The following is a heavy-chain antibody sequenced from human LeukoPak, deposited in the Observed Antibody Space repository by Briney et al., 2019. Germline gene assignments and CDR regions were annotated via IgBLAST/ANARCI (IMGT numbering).Heavy chain of an antibody. CDR1: GGTFSSYA. CDR3: ASTVAGTMSYYFDY. CDR2: IIPIFGTA. J-gene: IGHJ4*02. V-gene: IGHV1-69*06. D-gene: IGHD6-19*01. Sequence: ASVKVSCKASGGTFSSYAISWVGQAPGQGLEWMGGIIPIFGTANYAQKFQGRVTITADKSTSTAYMELSSLRSEDTAVYYCASTVAGTMSYYFDYWGQGTLVTVSS.